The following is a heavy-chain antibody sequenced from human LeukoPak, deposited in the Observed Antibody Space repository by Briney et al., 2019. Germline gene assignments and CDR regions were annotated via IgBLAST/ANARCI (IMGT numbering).Heavy chain of an antibody. J-gene: IGHJ4*02. V-gene: IGHV1-58*02. CDR1: GCTFTISA. D-gene: IGHD6-19*01. Sequence: SVKVSCKASGCTFTISAMHWGRHARGQRREWIGWTGVGSGNPNYEQKFQERDTITSDMSTSTAYMEMSSLRSEDTAVYYCATGSGWYSPAYWGQGTLVTVSS. CDR2: TGVGSGNP. CDR3: ATGSGWYSPAY.